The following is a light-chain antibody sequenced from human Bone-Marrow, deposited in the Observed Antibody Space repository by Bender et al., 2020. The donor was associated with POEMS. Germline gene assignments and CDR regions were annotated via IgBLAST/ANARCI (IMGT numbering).Light chain of an antibody. CDR1: KLGDKF. Sequence: SSELSQPPSVSVSPGQTASITCSGYKLGDKFVSWYQQKPGQSPVLVIYQDTKRPSGIPARFSGSNSGNTATLTISATQAVDEADYYCQAWDSNTGVFGTGTKVAVL. CDR3: QAWDSNTGV. J-gene: IGLJ1*01. V-gene: IGLV3-1*01. CDR2: QDT.